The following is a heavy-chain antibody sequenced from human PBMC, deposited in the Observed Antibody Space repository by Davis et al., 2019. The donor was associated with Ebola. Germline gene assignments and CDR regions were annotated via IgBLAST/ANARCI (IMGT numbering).Heavy chain of an antibody. CDR3: ARVFGDHHYFDY. D-gene: IGHD3-10*01. V-gene: IGHV3-30*02. CDR2: IESDGSNK. J-gene: IGHJ4*02. Sequence: GESLKISCAASGFTFSGYGIHWVRQAPGKGLEWVTFIESDGSNKYYADSVKGRFTISRDNSKNTVYLQMNSLRCEDTAVYYCARVFGDHHYFDYWGQGTLVTVSS. CDR1: GFTFSGYG.